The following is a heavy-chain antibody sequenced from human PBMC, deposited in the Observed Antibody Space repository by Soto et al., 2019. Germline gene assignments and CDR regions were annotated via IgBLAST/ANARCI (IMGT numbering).Heavy chain of an antibody. J-gene: IGHJ4*02. D-gene: IGHD6-6*01. CDR3: VRGVIAANCFDY. Sequence: EVELAESGGGLVQPGGSLRLSCAASGFTFNSYWMHWVRQVPGKGLVWVSRINNDGSTTNYADSVKGRFTISRDNARNTVYLQMNSLRADDTAVYYCVRGVIAANCFDYWGQGTLVTVPS. CDR2: INNDGSTT. V-gene: IGHV3-74*01. CDR1: GFTFNSYW.